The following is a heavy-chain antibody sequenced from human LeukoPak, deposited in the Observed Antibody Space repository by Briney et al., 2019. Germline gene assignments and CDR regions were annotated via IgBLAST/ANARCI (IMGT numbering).Heavy chain of an antibody. CDR3: ARCGEMATISSCYFDY. Sequence: GESLKISGKCVGYSCTYYWIGWVRQMPGKGLEWMGIIYPGDSDTRYGPSFQGQVTISAVKSISNAYLQSSSLRASDTAMYYCARCGEMATISSCYFDYWGQGTLVTVSS. V-gene: IGHV5-51*01. CDR2: IYPGDSDT. D-gene: IGHD5-24*01. CDR1: GYSCTYYW. J-gene: IGHJ4*02.